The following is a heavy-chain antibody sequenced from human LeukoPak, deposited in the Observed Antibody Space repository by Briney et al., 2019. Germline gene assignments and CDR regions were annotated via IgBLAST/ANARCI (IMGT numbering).Heavy chain of an antibody. V-gene: IGHV1-69*06. J-gene: IGHJ4*02. D-gene: IGHD6-19*01. Sequence: SVSVSCTASGGTFSSYAISWVRQAPGQGLEWMGRIIPIFGTANYAQTLQGRVTITADKSRSTAYMELSSLRSEDTAVYYCARSLIAVAGTGSEWGEGTLVSVSS. CDR2: IIPIFGTA. CDR3: ARSLIAVAGTGSE. CDR1: GGTFSSYA.